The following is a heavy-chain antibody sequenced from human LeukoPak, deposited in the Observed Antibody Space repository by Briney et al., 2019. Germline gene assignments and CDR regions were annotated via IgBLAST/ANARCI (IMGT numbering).Heavy chain of an antibody. J-gene: IGHJ5*02. CDR1: GGSISSYY. CDR2: IYYSGST. D-gene: IGHD1-26*01. Sequence: SETLSLTCTVSGGSISSYYWSWIRQPPGKGLEWIGYIYYSGSTNYNPSLKSRVTISVDTSKNQFSLKLSSVTAADTAVYYCARVRSRELLNWFDPWGQGTLVTVSS. V-gene: IGHV4-59*01. CDR3: ARVRSRELLNWFDP.